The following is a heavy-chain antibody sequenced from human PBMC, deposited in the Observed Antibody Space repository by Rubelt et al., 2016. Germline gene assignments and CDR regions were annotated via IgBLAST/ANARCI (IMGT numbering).Heavy chain of an antibody. J-gene: IGHJ4*02. Sequence: EVQLVESGGGLVQPGGSLRLSCEASGFTFSSYNMNWVRQAPGKGLEWVSYISFSSSPISYADSVKGRFTISRDNAKNLLYLQMNILRPEDTAIYYCARDPADYWCQGTLVTVSS. CDR1: GFTFSSYN. V-gene: IGHV3-48*04. CDR3: ARDPADY. CDR2: ISFSSSPI.